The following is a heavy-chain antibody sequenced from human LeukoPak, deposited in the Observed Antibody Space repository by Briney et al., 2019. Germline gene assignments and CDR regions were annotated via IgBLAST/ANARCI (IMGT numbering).Heavy chain of an antibody. V-gene: IGHV3-23*01. CDR3: AKDNPYTMIVVVITTGCFDY. Sequence: PGGSLRLSCAASGFTFSSYAMSWVRQAPGKGLEWVSAISGSGGSTYYADSVKGRFTISRDNSKNTLYLQMNSLRAEDTAVYYCAKDNPYTMIVVVITTGCFDYWGQGTLVTVSS. J-gene: IGHJ4*02. CDR2: ISGSGGST. D-gene: IGHD3-22*01. CDR1: GFTFSSYA.